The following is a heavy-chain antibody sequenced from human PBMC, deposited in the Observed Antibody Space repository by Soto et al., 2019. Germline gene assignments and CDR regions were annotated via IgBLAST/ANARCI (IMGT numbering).Heavy chain of an antibody. Sequence: GGSLRLSCAASGFIFSYYLMNWVRQAPGKGLEWVANIKEDGSEKYYVDSVKGRFIVSRDNAKNSLYLQMNSLRAEDTAMYYCAKIGSSTWYTWAFDVWGQGTMVTVSS. V-gene: IGHV3-7*01. CDR1: GFIFSYYL. D-gene: IGHD6-13*01. J-gene: IGHJ3*01. CDR3: AKIGSSTWYTWAFDV. CDR2: IKEDGSEK.